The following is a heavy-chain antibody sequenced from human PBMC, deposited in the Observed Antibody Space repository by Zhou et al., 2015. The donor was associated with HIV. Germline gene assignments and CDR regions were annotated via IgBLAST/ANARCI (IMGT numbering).Heavy chain of an antibody. V-gene: IGHV1-69*08. CDR3: ARDHLSRYGEEGSWFDP. D-gene: IGHD4-17*01. J-gene: IGHJ5*02. Sequence: QVQLVQSGAEVKKPGSSVKVSCKASGGTFSSYTISWVRQAPGQGLEWMGRIIPILGIANYAQKFQGRVTITADKSTSTAYMELSSLRSEDTAVYYCARDHLSRYGEEGSWFDPWGQGTLVTVSS. CDR2: IIPILGIA. CDR1: GGTFSSYT.